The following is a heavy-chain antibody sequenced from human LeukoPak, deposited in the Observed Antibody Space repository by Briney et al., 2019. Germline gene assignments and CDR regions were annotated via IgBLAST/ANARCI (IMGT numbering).Heavy chain of an antibody. J-gene: IGHJ3*02. CDR2: IIPIFGTA. CDR1: GGTFSSYA. Sequence: ASVKVSCKASGGTFSSYAISWVRQAPGQGLEWMGGIIPIFGTANYAQKSQGRVTITTDESTSTAYMELSSLRSEDTAVYYCARASGSYSHDAFDIWGQGTMVTVSS. CDR3: ARASGSYSHDAFDI. D-gene: IGHD1-26*01. V-gene: IGHV1-69*05.